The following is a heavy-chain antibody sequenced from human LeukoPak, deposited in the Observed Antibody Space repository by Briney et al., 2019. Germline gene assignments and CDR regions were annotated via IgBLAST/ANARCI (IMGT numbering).Heavy chain of an antibody. CDR3: ARREGFCKGGTCYLDF. V-gene: IGHV3-74*01. CDR2: INTDGSST. CDR1: GFTFSSYW. J-gene: IGHJ4*02. D-gene: IGHD2-15*01. Sequence: GGSLRLSCAASGFTFSSYWMHWVRQAPGKGLVWVSRINTDGSSTTYADSVKGRCTISRGNVKNTLYLQMNSLRAEDTAVYYCARREGFCKGGTCYLDFWGQGTLVTVSS.